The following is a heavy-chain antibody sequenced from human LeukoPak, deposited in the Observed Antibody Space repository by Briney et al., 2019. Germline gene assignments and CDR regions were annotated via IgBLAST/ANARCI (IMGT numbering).Heavy chain of an antibody. J-gene: IGHJ4*02. Sequence: SETLSLTCTVSGGSISTYYWSWIRQPPGKGLEWIGYIYYSGSTNYNPSLKSRVTISVDTSKNQFSLKLSSVTAADTAVYYCARIGHEDYYFDYWGQGTLVTVSS. CDR1: GGSISTYY. V-gene: IGHV4-59*01. CDR2: IYYSGST. CDR3: ARIGHEDYYFDY.